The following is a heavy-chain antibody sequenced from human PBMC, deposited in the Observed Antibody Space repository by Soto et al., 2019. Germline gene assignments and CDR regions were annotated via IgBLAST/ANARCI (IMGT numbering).Heavy chain of an antibody. Sequence: TLSLTCAVSGGSISSGGYSWSWIRQPPGKGLEWIGYIYHSGSTYYNPSLKSRVTISVDRSKNQFSLKLSSVTAADTAVYYCARRGVAPLLWVGFDPWGQGTLVTVSS. CDR1: GGSISSGGYS. CDR3: ARRGVAPLLWVGFDP. CDR2: IYHSGST. J-gene: IGHJ5*02. D-gene: IGHD2-2*01. V-gene: IGHV4-30-2*01.